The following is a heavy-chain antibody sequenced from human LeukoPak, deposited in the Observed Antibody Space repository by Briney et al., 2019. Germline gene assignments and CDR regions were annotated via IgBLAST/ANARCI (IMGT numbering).Heavy chain of an antibody. CDR2: MNQDGSAI. J-gene: IGHJ4*02. CDR3: ARTVPGYPDDYFDY. Sequence: PGGSLRLSCAASGFTFSRHWMSWVRQAPGKGLERVAHMNQDGSAIYSVDSVKGRFTISRDNDKNSLYLQMNGLTAADTAVYYCARTVPGYPDDYFDYWGQGTLVTVSS. CDR1: GFTFSRHW. V-gene: IGHV3-7*01. D-gene: IGHD6-19*01.